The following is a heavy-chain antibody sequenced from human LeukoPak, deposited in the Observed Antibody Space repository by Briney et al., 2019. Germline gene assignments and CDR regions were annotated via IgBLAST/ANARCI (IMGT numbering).Heavy chain of an antibody. J-gene: IGHJ4*02. D-gene: IGHD4-17*01. CDR2: ISYDGSNK. CDR3: ARDGDYGDYFDY. V-gene: IGHV3-30*04. CDR1: GFTFSSYA. Sequence: GGSLRLSCAASGFTFSSYAMHWVRQAPGKGLEWVAVISYDGSNKYYADSVKGRFTISRDNSKNTLYLQMNSLRAEDTAVYYCARDGDYGDYFDYWGQGALVTVSS.